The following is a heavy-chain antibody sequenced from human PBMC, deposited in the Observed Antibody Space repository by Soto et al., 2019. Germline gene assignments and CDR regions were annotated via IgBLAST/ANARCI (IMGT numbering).Heavy chain of an antibody. V-gene: IGHV1-69*08. Sequence: QVQLVQSGAEVKKPGSSVKVSCKASGGTFSSYTISWVRQAPGQGLEWLGRIIPILGIANYAQKFQGRVTIPADKSTSTAYMELSTLRSEDTAVYYCARDRSPSIEVVGINWFDPWGQGTLVTVSS. CDR1: GGTFSSYT. J-gene: IGHJ5*02. CDR2: IIPILGIA. D-gene: IGHD6-19*01. CDR3: ARDRSPSIEVVGINWFDP.